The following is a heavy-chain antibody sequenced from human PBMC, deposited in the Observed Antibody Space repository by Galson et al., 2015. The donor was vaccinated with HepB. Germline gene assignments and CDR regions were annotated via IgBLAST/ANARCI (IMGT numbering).Heavy chain of an antibody. J-gene: IGHJ6*02. CDR3: ARDLEQQLNEDYGMDV. CDR1: GGTFSSYA. Sequence: SVKVSCKASGGTFSSYAISWVRQAPGQGLEWMGGIIPIFGTANYAQKFQGRVTITADKSTSTAYMELSSLRSEDTAVYYCARDLEQQLNEDYGMDVWGQGTTVTVSS. D-gene: IGHD6-13*01. V-gene: IGHV1-69*06. CDR2: IIPIFGTA.